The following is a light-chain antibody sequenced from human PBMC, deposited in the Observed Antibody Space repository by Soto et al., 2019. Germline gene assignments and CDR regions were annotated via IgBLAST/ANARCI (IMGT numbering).Light chain of an antibody. CDR1: SSNIGAGYD. J-gene: IGLJ2*01. V-gene: IGLV1-40*01. CDR3: QSYDISLSGSVV. Sequence: QSVLTQPPSVSGAPGQRVTISCTGSSSNIGAGYDVHWYQQLPGTAPKLLIYGNSNRPSGVPDRFSGSKSGTSASLAITGLQAEDVADYYCQSYDISLSGSVVFGGGTKLTVL. CDR2: GNS.